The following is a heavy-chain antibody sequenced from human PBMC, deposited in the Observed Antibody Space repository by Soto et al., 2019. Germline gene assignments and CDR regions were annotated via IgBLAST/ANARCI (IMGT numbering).Heavy chain of an antibody. CDR3: AKETFGVGWTLDF. CDR2: ISGGGGNS. CDR1: GFNFGDYT. Sequence: GGSLRLSCAASGFNFGDYTMTWVRQAPGKGLVWISTISGGGGNSYYADVVKGRFTITRDNSKNTLYLQMNSLKGEDTALYFCAKETFGVGWTLDFWGQGTLVTVSS. V-gene: IGHV3-23*01. J-gene: IGHJ4*02. D-gene: IGHD6-19*01.